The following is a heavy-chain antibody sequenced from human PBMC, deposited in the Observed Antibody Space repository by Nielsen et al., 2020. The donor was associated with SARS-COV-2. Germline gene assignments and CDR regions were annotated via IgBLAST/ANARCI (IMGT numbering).Heavy chain of an antibody. Sequence: SETLSLTCTVSGDSISSGGYYWNWVRQHPGQGLEWIGEIYHSGSTNYNPSLKSRVTISVDKSKNQFSLKLSSVTAADTAVYYCAREPGYSSGPIDYWGQGTLVTVSS. CDR3: AREPGYSSGPIDY. D-gene: IGHD6-19*01. V-gene: IGHV4-31*03. J-gene: IGHJ4*02. CDR2: IYHSGST. CDR1: GDSISSGGYY.